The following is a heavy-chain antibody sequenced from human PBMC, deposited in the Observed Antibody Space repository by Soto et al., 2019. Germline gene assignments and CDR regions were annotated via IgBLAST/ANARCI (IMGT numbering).Heavy chain of an antibody. CDR1: GFTFSGSA. J-gene: IGHJ4*02. CDR3: TSQDSYGDYVVGDY. Sequence: EVQLVESGGGLVQPGGSLKLSCAASGFTFSGSAMHWVRQASGKGLEWFGRIRSKANSYATAYAASVKGRFTISRDDSKNTGYLQMNSLKTEDTAVYYCTSQDSYGDYVVGDYWGQGTLVTVSS. D-gene: IGHD4-17*01. V-gene: IGHV3-73*02. CDR2: IRSKANSYAT.